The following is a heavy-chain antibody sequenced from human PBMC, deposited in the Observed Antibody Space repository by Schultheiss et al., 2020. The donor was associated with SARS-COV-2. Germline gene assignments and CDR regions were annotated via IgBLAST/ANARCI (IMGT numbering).Heavy chain of an antibody. D-gene: IGHD1-26*01. CDR2: IFYSGTT. Sequence: SETLSLTCSVSGGFVSSSSYYWSWIRQPPGKGLEWLGYIFYSGTTNYNPSLEGRITISVDKSKNQFSLRLTSVTAADTAVYYCARDKLDSADGRGDFDYWGQGTLVTVSS. V-gene: IGHV4-61*01. CDR1: GGFVSSSSYY. J-gene: IGHJ4*02. CDR3: ARDKLDSADGRGDFDY.